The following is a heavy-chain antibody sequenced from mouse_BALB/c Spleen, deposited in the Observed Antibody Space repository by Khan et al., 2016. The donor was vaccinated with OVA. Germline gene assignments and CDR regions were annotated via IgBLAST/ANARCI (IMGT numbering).Heavy chain of an antibody. Sequence: EVQLQESGPGLVKPSQSLSLTCPVTGYSITSGYAWNWIRQFPGNKLEWMGYISYSGGTSYNPSLKSRISITRDTSKNQFFLQLNSVTTEDTATYYCARGNYYGYYFDYWGQGTTLTVSS. D-gene: IGHD1-1*01. CDR2: ISYSGGT. J-gene: IGHJ2*01. CDR3: ARGNYYGYYFDY. V-gene: IGHV3-2*02. CDR1: GYSITSGYA.